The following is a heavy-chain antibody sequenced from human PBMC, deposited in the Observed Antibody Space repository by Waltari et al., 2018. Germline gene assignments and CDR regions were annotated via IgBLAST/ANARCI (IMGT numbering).Heavy chain of an antibody. CDR1: GGSFSGYY. CDR3: ARGRKAARPGGSEVFDY. Sequence: QVQLQQWGAGLLKPSETLSLTCAVYGGSFSGYYWSWIRQPPGKGLEWIGEINHSGSTNYNPARKSRVTISVDTSKNQFSLKLSSVTAADTAVYYCARGRKAARPGGSEVFDYWGQGTLVTVSS. CDR2: INHSGST. V-gene: IGHV4-34*01. J-gene: IGHJ4*02. D-gene: IGHD6-6*01.